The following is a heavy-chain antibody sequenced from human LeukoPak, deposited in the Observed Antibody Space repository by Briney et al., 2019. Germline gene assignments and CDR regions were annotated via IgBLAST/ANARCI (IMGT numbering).Heavy chain of an antibody. Sequence: GGSLRLSCAASGFTFSSYSMNWVRQAPGKGLEWVSAISGSGGSTYYADSVKGRFTISRDNSKNTLYLQMNSLRAEDTAVYYCAKGGDWDIVVVPAAIDYWGQGTLVTVSS. CDR2: ISGSGGST. CDR3: AKGGDWDIVVVPAAIDY. D-gene: IGHD2-2*01. CDR1: GFTFSSYS. V-gene: IGHV3-23*01. J-gene: IGHJ4*02.